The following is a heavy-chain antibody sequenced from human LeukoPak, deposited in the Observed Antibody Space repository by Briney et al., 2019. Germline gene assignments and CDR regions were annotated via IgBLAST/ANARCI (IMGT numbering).Heavy chain of an antibody. CDR2: IKRDGSEK. Sequence: PGGSLRLSCAASGFTVSSNYMSWVRQAPGRGLEWVANIKRDGSEKYYVDSVKGRFTISRDNAKNSLYLQMNSLRAEDTAVYYCAREDGPIDYWGQGTLVTVSS. D-gene: IGHD4/OR15-4a*01. CDR1: GFTVSSNY. CDR3: AREDGPIDY. V-gene: IGHV3-7*01. J-gene: IGHJ4*02.